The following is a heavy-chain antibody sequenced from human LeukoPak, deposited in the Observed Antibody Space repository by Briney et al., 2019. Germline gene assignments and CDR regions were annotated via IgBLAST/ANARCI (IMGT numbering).Heavy chain of an antibody. CDR2: MYYSGST. Sequence: PSETLSLTCTVSGGSFSSNSYYWGWIRQPPGKGLEWIGSMYYSGSTYYNPSLKSRVTISVDTSKNQFSLKLSSVTAADTAVYYCARGRAPSRWLFILNAFDIWGQGTMVTVSS. D-gene: IGHD3-22*01. J-gene: IGHJ3*02. CDR1: GGSFSSNSYY. V-gene: IGHV4-39*07. CDR3: ARGRAPSRWLFILNAFDI.